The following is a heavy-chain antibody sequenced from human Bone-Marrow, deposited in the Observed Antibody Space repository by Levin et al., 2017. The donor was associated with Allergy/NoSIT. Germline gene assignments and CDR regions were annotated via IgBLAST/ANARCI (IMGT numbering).Heavy chain of an antibody. Sequence: GGSLLLSFSSSFFPFPLSFLPFFLPSPFPFLSFVSVIWYSGSRQYYGESVKGRFTISRDSSKNTLFLQMNNLTVEDTAVYFCARDIGYEATFYGLDVWGQGTTVTVSS. J-gene: IGHJ6*02. CDR3: ARDIGYEATFYGLDV. CDR1: FFPFPLSF. D-gene: IGHD5-12*01. CDR2: IWYSGSRQ. V-gene: IGHV3-33*01.